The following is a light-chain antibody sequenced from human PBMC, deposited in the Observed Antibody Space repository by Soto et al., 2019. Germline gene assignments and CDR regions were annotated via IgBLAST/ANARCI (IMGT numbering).Light chain of an antibody. CDR2: GAS. CDR1: QSVSTN. CDR3: QQHNGYSERM. J-gene: IGKJ1*01. V-gene: IGKV3-15*01. Sequence: EIVMTQSPATLSVSPGASATLSCRASQSVSTNLAWYQQKPGQVPRLLIYGASTRATEIPARFSGSGSGTEFTLTISSLQPDDFATYYCQQHNGYSERMFGQGTKVDIK.